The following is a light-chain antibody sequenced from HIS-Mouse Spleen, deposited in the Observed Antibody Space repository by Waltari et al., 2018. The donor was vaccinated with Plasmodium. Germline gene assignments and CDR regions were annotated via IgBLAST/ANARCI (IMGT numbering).Light chain of an antibody. J-gene: IGLJ2*01. CDR2: KAS. CDR3: QSADSSGTYQV. V-gene: IGLV3-25*03. CDR1: ALPKQY. Sequence: SYELTQPPSVSVSPGQTARITCSGDALPKQYAYWYQQKPGQAPVLVIYKASERPSGIPERFSGSSSGTTVTLTISGVQAEDEADYYWQSADSSGTYQVFGGGTKLTVL.